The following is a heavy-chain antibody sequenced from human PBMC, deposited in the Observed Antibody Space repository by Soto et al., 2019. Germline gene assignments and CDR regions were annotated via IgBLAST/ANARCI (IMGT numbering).Heavy chain of an antibody. CDR3: AKFSAPGYCSGGSCPEYWYFDL. V-gene: IGHV3-23*01. CDR1: GFTFSSYA. D-gene: IGHD2-15*01. CDR2: ISGSGGST. J-gene: IGHJ2*01. Sequence: GGSLRLSCAASGFTFSSYAMSWVRQAPGKGLEWVSAISGSGGSTYYADSVKGRFTISRDNSKNTLYLQMNSLRAEDTAVYYCAKFSAPGYCSGGSCPEYWYFDLWGRGTLVTVSS.